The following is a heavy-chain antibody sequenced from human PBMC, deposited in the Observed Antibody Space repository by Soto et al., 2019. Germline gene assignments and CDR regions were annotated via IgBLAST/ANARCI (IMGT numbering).Heavy chain of an antibody. CDR3: ARDPKTSGGQHWAFNYFDS. J-gene: IGHJ4*02. D-gene: IGHD7-27*01. Sequence: PGGSLRLSCAASGFVFSDFQFNWVRQAPGGGLEWLSSITGTSAFTEYAESIEGRFTISRDNSKSTLYLQVDSLRPEDAAVYYCARDPKTSGGQHWAFNYFDSWGQGTLVTVSS. CDR2: ITGTSAFT. CDR1: GFVFSDFQ. V-gene: IGHV3-21*01.